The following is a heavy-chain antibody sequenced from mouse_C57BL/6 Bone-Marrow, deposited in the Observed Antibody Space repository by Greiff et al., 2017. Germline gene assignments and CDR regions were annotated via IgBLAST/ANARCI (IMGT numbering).Heavy chain of an antibody. CDR2: INSDGGST. V-gene: IGHV5-2*01. CDR3: ARGFYDGYYGWFAY. J-gene: IGHJ3*01. D-gene: IGHD2-3*01. CDR1: EYEFPSHD. Sequence: EVHLVESGGGLVQPGESLKLSCESNEYEFPSHDMSWVRKTPEKRLELVAAINSDGGSTTYPDTMERRFIISRDNTTKTLYLQMSSLRSESTALYYCARGFYDGYYGWFAYWGQGTLVTVSA.